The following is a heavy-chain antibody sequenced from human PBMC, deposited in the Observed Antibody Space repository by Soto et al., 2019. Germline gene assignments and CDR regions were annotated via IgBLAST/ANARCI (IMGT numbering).Heavy chain of an antibody. CDR1: AGSISSSSYY. V-gene: IGHV4-39*01. CDR3: AGDYSNYYYYYGMDV. CDR2: IYYSGST. D-gene: IGHD4-4*01. J-gene: IGHJ6*02. Sequence: SETLSLTCTVSAGSISSSSYYWGWIRQPPGKGLEWIGSIYYSGSTYYNPSLKSRVTISVDTSKNQFSLKLSSVTAADTAVYYCAGDYSNYYYYYGMDVCGQGTTFTVSS.